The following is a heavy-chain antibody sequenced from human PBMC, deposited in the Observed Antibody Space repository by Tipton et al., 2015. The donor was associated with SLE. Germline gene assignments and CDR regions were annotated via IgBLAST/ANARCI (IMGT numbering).Heavy chain of an antibody. J-gene: IGHJ1*01. CDR1: GGSISSGGYY. CDR2: IYYSGST. CDR3: ATSQFPGGFQH. Sequence: TLSLTCTVSGGSISSGGYYWSRIRQHPGKGLEWIGYIYYSGSTYYNPSLKSRVTISVDTSKNQFSLKLSSVTAADTAVYYCATSQFPGGFQHWGQGTLVTVSS. D-gene: IGHD3-10*01. V-gene: IGHV4-31*03.